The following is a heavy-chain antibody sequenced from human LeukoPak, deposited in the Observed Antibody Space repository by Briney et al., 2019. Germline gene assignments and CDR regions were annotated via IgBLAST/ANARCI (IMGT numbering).Heavy chain of an antibody. CDR3: ARGVGGFSSTYNWFDP. D-gene: IGHD2-15*01. CDR1: GFIFDDYA. J-gene: IGHJ5*02. Sequence: GRSLRLSCTASGFIFDDYAMHWVRQAPGKGLEWVSGISWRSGSIEYADSVEGRFTVSRDNAKNSLYLQMNNLRPEDTAFYYCARGVGGFSSTYNWFDPWGQGTLVTVSS. CDR2: ISWRSGSI. V-gene: IGHV3-9*01.